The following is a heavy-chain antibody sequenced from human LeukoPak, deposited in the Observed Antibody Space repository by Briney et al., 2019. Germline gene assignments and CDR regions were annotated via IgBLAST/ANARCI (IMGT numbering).Heavy chain of an antibody. CDR1: GFTFSSYG. D-gene: IGHD2-2*03. CDR3: AKDGNCSSTSCHQNWFDP. Sequence: PGGSLRLSCAASGFTFSSYGMHWVRQAPVKGLEWVAFIRYDGSNKYYADSVKGRFTISRDNSKNTLYLQMNSLRAEDTAVYYCAKDGNCSSTSCHQNWFDPWGQGTLVTVSS. CDR2: IRYDGSNK. V-gene: IGHV3-30*02. J-gene: IGHJ5*02.